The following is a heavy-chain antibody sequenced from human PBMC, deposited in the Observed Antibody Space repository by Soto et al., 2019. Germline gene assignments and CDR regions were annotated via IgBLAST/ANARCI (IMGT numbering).Heavy chain of an antibody. CDR1: DSSINSNYY. Sequence: ASETLSLTCGVSDSSINSNYYWLWTRQPPGKGLEWIGAIHHSGTTYYTPSLKSRVTISMDTSKNHFSLRLTSVTAADTAIYYCARGLYGGKFDYWGQGTPVTV. J-gene: IGHJ4*02. V-gene: IGHV4-38-2*01. CDR3: ARGLYGGKFDY. D-gene: IGHD4-17*01. CDR2: IHHSGTT.